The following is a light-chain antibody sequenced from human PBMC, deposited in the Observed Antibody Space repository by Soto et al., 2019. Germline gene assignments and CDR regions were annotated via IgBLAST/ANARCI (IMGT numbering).Light chain of an antibody. V-gene: IGLV2-8*01. CDR3: QVWDSGSDL. CDR2: EVS. CDR1: STDVGGYNS. Sequence: QSVLTQAPSASGSPGQSVTISCTGTSTDVGGYNSVSWFQHHPGKAPKLMIYEVSKRPSGVPDRFSGSKSGNTASLTVSGLQAEDEADYYCQVWDSGSDLFGGGTQLTVL. J-gene: IGLJ2*01.